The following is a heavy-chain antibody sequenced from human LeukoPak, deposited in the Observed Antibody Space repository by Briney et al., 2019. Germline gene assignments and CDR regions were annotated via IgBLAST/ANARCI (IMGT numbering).Heavy chain of an antibody. V-gene: IGHV3-66*01. J-gene: IGHJ6*02. D-gene: IGHD4-17*01. CDR2: IYSGGST. Sequence: GGSLRLSCAASGFTVSSNYMSWVGQAPGKGLEWVSVIYSGGSTYYADSVKGRFTISRDNSKNTLYLQMNSLGAEDTAVYYCASDDYGDYAGGYYYGMDVWGQGTTVTVSS. CDR1: GFTVSSNY. CDR3: ASDDYGDYAGGYYYGMDV.